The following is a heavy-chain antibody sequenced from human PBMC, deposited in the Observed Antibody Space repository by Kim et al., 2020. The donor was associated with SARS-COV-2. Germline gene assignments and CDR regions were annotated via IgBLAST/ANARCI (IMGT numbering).Heavy chain of an antibody. CDR1: GVTFSSYW. V-gene: IGHV3-7*01. D-gene: IGHD6-19*01. CDR3: ARDGDLYSSGKDAFDI. CDR2: IKQDGNQK. Sequence: GGSLRLSCAASGVTFSSYWMTWVRQAPGKGLEWVANIKQDGNQKYYVDSVKGPFTISRDNAKHSLYLQMNNLRAEDTAVYYCARDGDLYSSGKDAFDIWGQGTMVTVSS. J-gene: IGHJ3*02.